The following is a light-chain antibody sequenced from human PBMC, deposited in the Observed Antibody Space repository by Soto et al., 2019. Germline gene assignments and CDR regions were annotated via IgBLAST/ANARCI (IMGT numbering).Light chain of an antibody. V-gene: IGKV1-8*01. J-gene: IGKJ1*01. CDR3: QQYNSYWT. CDR1: QYITSY. Sequence: IRKPQYLFSLGASTGXQVPLTFRASQYITSYFAWYQQKAGKAPKLLIYAASTLQSGVPSMFGGSGAGTDFTLTITCLQSEYFATYYCQQYNSYWTFGQGTKVDIK. CDR2: AAS.